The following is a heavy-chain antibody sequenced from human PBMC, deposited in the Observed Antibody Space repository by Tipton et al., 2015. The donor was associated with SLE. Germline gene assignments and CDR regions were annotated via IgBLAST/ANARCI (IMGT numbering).Heavy chain of an antibody. CDR2: INHSGST. J-gene: IGHJ4*02. Sequence: GLVKPSETLSLTCAVYGGSFSGYYWSWIRQPPGKGLEWIGEINHSGSTNYNPSLKSRVTISVDTSKNQFPLKLSSVTAADTAVYYCARGYGSGSSQYDFDYWGQGTLVTVSS. V-gene: IGHV4-34*01. CDR3: ARGYGSGSSQYDFDY. CDR1: GGSFSGYY. D-gene: IGHD3-10*01.